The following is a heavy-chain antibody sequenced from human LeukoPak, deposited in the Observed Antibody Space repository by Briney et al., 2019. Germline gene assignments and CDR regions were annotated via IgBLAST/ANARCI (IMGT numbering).Heavy chain of an antibody. CDR3: ARQDWRSYYYGMDV. D-gene: IGHD2-21*01. Sequence: GESLKISCKGSGYSFTSYWIGWVRQLPGKGLEWMGIIYPGDSGTRYSPSFQGQVTISVDKSISTAYLQWSNLKASDTAMYYCARQDWRSYYYGMDVWGQGTTVTVSS. CDR2: IYPGDSGT. V-gene: IGHV5-51*01. CDR1: GYSFTSYW. J-gene: IGHJ6*02.